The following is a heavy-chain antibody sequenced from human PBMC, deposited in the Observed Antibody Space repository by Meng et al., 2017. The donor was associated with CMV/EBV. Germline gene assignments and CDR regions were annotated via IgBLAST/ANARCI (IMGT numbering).Heavy chain of an antibody. J-gene: IGHJ6*02. D-gene: IGHD2-2*01. V-gene: IGHV4-61*01. CDR2: IYYSGST. CDR3: AREVVPAAILSFRYYGMDV. Sequence: SETLSLTCTVSGGSVSSGSYYWSWLRQPPGKGLEWIGYIYYSGSTNYNPSLKSRVTISVDTSKNQFSLKLSSVTAADTAVYYCAREVVPAAILSFRYYGMDVWGQGTTVTVSS. CDR1: GGSVSSGSYY.